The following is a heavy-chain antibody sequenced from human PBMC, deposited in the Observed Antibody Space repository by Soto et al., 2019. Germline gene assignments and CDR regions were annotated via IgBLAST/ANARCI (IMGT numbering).Heavy chain of an antibody. Sequence: GGSLRLSCAASGFTFDIHAMSWVRQAPGKGLEWVSVISGSGGSTYFADSVKGRFTISRDNFKNTLYLQMNSLRAEDTAVYYCAKGSAATHYYYYAMDVWGQGTPVTVSS. J-gene: IGHJ6*02. CDR2: ISGSGGST. CDR1: GFTFDIHA. V-gene: IGHV3-23*01. D-gene: IGHD2-15*01. CDR3: AKGSAATHYYYYAMDV.